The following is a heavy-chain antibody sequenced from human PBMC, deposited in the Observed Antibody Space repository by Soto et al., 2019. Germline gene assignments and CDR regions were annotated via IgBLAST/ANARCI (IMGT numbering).Heavy chain of an antibody. D-gene: IGHD3-16*02. Sequence: GSLRLSCAASGFTFSDYYMSWIRQAPGKGLEWVSYISSSSSYTNYADSVKGRFTISRDNAKNSLYLQMNSLRAEDTAVYYCARGDAAELTFGGVIVPSGDYWGRGTLVTVSS. CDR1: GFTFSDYY. CDR3: ARGDAAELTFGGVIVPSGDY. V-gene: IGHV3-11*06. CDR2: ISSSSSYT. J-gene: IGHJ4*02.